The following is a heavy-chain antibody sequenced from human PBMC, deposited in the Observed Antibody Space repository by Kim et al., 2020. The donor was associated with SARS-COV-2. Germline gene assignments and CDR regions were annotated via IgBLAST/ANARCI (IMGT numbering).Heavy chain of an antibody. D-gene: IGHD2-15*01. CDR1: GFTFSNAW. J-gene: IGHJ3*02. Sequence: GGSLRLSCAASGFTFSNAWMSWVRQAPGKGLEWVGRIKSKTGGGTTDYAAPVKGRFTISRDDSKNTLYLQMNSLKTEDTAVYYCTTFESVVCSGGSCYAFDIWGQGTMVTVSS. CDR2: IKSKTGGGTT. CDR3: TTFESVVCSGGSCYAFDI. V-gene: IGHV3-15*01.